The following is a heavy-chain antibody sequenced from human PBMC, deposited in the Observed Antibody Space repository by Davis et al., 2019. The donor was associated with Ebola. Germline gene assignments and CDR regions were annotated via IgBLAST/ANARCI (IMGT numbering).Heavy chain of an antibody. V-gene: IGHV3-11*04. D-gene: IGHD4-17*01. Sequence: GGSLRLSCAASGFTFSDYYMSWIHQAPGKGLEWVSYISSSGSNIYYADSVKGRFTISRDNAKNSLYLQMNSLRAEDTAVYYCARYYGDRTSYYYGMDVWGQGTTVTVSS. CDR2: ISSSGSNI. CDR1: GFTFSDYY. J-gene: IGHJ6*02. CDR3: ARYYGDRTSYYYGMDV.